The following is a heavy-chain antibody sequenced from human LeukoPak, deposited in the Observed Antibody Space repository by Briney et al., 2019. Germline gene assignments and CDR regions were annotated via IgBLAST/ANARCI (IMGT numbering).Heavy chain of an antibody. Sequence: ASVKVSCRASGYTFTSYDINWVRQATGQGLEWMGWMNPNSGNTGYAQKFQGRVTMTRNTSISTAYMELSSLRSEDTAVYYCARMYYFDSGSDNWFDPWGQGTLVTVSS. V-gene: IGHV1-8*01. CDR3: ARMYYFDSGSDNWFDP. CDR1: GYTFTSYD. CDR2: MNPNSGNT. J-gene: IGHJ5*02. D-gene: IGHD3-10*01.